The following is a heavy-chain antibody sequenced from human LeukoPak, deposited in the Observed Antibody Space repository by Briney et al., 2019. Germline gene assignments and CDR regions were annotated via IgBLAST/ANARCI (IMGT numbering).Heavy chain of an antibody. D-gene: IGHD3-10*01. J-gene: IGHJ4*02. CDR3: ARRARRYYPAPDFDY. CDR1: GYTFTSYG. Sequence: ASVKVSCKASGYTFTSYGISWVRQAPGQGLEWMGWISAYNGNTNYAQKLQGRVTMTTDTSTSTAYMELRSLRSDDTAVYYCARRARRYYPAPDFDYWGQGTLVTVSS. V-gene: IGHV1-18*01. CDR2: ISAYNGNT.